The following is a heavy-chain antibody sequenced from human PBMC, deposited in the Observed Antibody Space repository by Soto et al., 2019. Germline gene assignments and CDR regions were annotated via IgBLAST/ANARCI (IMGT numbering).Heavy chain of an antibody. D-gene: IGHD5-18*01. V-gene: IGHV3-64D*06. CDR2: ISSNGGST. CDR3: VKEVQLWFGSGWYYFDY. J-gene: IGHJ4*02. Sequence: GSLGLSCSASGFTFSSYAMHWVRQAPGKGLEYVSAISSNGGSTYYADSVKGRFTISRDNSKNTLYLQMSSLRAEDTAVYYCVKEVQLWFGSGWYYFDYWGQGTLVTVSS. CDR1: GFTFSSYA.